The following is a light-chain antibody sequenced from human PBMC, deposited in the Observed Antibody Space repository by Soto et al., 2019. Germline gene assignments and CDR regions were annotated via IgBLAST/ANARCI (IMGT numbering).Light chain of an antibody. CDR2: GAS. CDR1: QSISRY. CDR3: QQYGTSPRT. Sequence: IGLSQSPGTLSLSPGEITTLSCRASQSISRYLAWYQQKPGQGPRLLIYGASSRATGTPDRFSGSGSGTDFTLTISRLEPEDFAVYYCQQYGTSPRTFGQGTKVDIK. J-gene: IGKJ1*01. V-gene: IGKV3-20*01.